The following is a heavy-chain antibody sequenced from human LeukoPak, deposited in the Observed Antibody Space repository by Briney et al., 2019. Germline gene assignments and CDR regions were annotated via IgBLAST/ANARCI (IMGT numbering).Heavy chain of an antibody. Sequence: ASVTVSCKASGYTFTGYYMHWVRQAPGQGLEWMGWINPNSGGTNYAQKFQGWVTMTRDTSISTAYMELSRLRSDDTAVYYCARGTYSSGWVDYWGQGTLVTVSS. J-gene: IGHJ4*02. D-gene: IGHD6-19*01. CDR3: ARGTYSSGWVDY. CDR2: INPNSGGT. V-gene: IGHV1-2*04. CDR1: GYTFTGYY.